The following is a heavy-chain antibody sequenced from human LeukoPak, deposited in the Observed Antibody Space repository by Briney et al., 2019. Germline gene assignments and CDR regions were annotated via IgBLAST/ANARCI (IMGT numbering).Heavy chain of an antibody. J-gene: IGHJ4*02. V-gene: IGHV4-59*01. CDR3: ARDTEAAWYYFDY. CDR1: GGSISSYY. D-gene: IGHD2-15*01. CDR2: IYYSGRT. Sequence: SETLSLTCTVSGGSISSYYWSWIRQPPGKGLEWIGYIYYSGRTNYNPSLKSRVTISVDTSKNQFSLKLSSVTAADTAVYYCARDTEAAWYYFDYWGQGTLVTVSS.